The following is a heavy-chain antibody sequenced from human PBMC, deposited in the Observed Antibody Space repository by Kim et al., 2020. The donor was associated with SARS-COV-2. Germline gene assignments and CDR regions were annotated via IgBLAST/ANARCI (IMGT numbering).Heavy chain of an antibody. V-gene: IGHV3-33*06. D-gene: IGHD4-17*01. J-gene: IGHJ4*02. CDR3: AKAPADGDYYY. CDR1: GFIFRNYG. CDR2: IWYDGSIK. Sequence: GGSLRLSCAAFGFIFRNYGMHWVRQAPGKGREWVAVIWYDGSIKYYADSVKGRFTISRDNSKNTLYLQMNSLRAEDTAVYYCAKAPADGDYYYWGQGTLVTVSS.